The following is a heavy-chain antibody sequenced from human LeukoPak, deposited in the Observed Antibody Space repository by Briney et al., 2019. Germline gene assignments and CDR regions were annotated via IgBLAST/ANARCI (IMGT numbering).Heavy chain of an antibody. CDR3: ARGTNYYDSSGYYFDY. V-gene: IGHV1-2*02. Sequence: PRASVKVSCKASGYTFTGYYMHWVRQAPGQGLEWMGWINPNSGGTNYAQKFQGRVTMTRDTSISTAYMELSRLRSDDTAVYYCARGTNYYDSSGYYFDYWGQGTLVTVSS. J-gene: IGHJ4*02. D-gene: IGHD3-22*01. CDR2: INPNSGGT. CDR1: GYTFTGYY.